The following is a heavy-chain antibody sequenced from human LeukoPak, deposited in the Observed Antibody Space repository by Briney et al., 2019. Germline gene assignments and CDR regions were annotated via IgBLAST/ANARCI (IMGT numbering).Heavy chain of an antibody. V-gene: IGHV1-2*02. J-gene: IGHJ4*02. Sequence: ASVKVSCKTSGYTFTGYYLFWVRQTPGQGLEWMGWINPNSGGTNYAQKFQGRVTMTRDTSIRTAYMELSRLTSDDTAVYYCVRLYDWGRLDYWGQGTLVTVSS. CDR2: INPNSGGT. CDR3: VRLYDWGRLDY. CDR1: GYTFTGYY. D-gene: IGHD3-9*01.